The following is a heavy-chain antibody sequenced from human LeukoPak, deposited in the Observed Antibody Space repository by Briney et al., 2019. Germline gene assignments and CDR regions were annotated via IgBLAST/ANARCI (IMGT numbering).Heavy chain of an antibody. Sequence: GGSLRLSCAASGFTFSSYGMSWVRQAPGKGLEWVSAISGSGGSTYYADSVKGRFTISRDNSKNTLYLQTNSLRAEDTAVYYCAKVVHYYYDSSGLGFDYWGQGTLVTVSS. CDR2: ISGSGGST. D-gene: IGHD3-22*01. CDR1: GFTFSSYG. V-gene: IGHV3-23*01. J-gene: IGHJ4*02. CDR3: AKVVHYYYDSSGLGFDY.